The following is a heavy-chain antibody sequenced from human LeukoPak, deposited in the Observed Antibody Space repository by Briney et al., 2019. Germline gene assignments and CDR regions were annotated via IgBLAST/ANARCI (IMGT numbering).Heavy chain of an antibody. D-gene: IGHD1-26*01. J-gene: IGHJ4*02. Sequence: SQTLSLTCAISGDSVSSKSASWNWIRQSPSRGLEWLGRTYSRSKLFNDYAVSVKSRITINPDTSKNQFSLHLSSVTPDDTGVYYCARGTGSLDYWGQGILVTVSS. V-gene: IGHV6-1*01. CDR1: GDSVSSKSAS. CDR2: TYSRSKLFN. CDR3: ARGTGSLDY.